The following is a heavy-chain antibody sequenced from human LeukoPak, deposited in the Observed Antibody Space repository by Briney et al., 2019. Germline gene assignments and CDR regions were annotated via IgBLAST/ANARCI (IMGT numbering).Heavy chain of an antibody. J-gene: IGHJ5*02. CDR2: INHNAETI. V-gene: IGHV3-48*01. CDR3: ARDPSTWFDP. D-gene: IGHD2-2*01. CDR1: GFTFSSYV. Sequence: GGSLRLSCAASGFTFSSYVMSWVRQAPGKGLEWVSYINHNAETIYYADSVKGRFTISRDNAKNVLYLQMNSLRAEDTAVYYCARDPSTWFDPWGQGTLVTVSS.